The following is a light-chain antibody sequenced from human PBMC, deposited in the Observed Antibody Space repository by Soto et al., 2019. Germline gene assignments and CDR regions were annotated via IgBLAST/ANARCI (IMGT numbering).Light chain of an antibody. J-gene: IGLJ2*01. CDR3: QSYDSSLRV. CDR2: GNN. V-gene: IGLV1-40*01. Sequence: HSVLTQPPSVSGAPGERVTISCTGSSSNIGADHDVHWYQQFPGTAPKLLIYGNNNRPSGVPDRFSGSKSGTSASLAITGLRAEDEADYYCQSYDSSLRVFGGGTKLTVL. CDR1: SSNIGADHD.